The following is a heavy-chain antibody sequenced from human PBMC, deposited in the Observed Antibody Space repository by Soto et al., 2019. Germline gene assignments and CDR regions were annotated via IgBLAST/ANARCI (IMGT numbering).Heavy chain of an antibody. CDR1: GFTFSSYA. Sequence: QVQLVESGGGVVQPGRSLRFSCAASGFTFSSYAMHWVCQAPGKRLEWVAVISYDGSNKYYADSVKGRFTISRDNSKNTLYLQMNSLRAKDTAIYYCARGPSSLTRFDYWGQGTLVTVSS. V-gene: IGHV3-30-3*01. CDR2: ISYDGSNK. CDR3: ARGPSSLTRFDY. J-gene: IGHJ4*02. D-gene: IGHD2-2*01.